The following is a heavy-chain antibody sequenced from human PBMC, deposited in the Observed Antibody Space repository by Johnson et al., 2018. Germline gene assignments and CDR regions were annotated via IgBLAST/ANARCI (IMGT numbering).Heavy chain of an antibody. J-gene: IGHJ6*03. Sequence: QVQLQQSGPGLVKPSETLSLICTVSGDSIRSYYWSWIRQPPGKGLEWIGFIDYSGSTNYNPSLKSRVTISVDTSKNQFSLKLTSVTAADTAVYYCARDYRQCLTAARGFYYFYMDVWGKGTTVTVSS. D-gene: IGHD5/OR15-5a*01. CDR3: ARDYRQCLTAARGFYYFYMDV. V-gene: IGHV4-59*01. CDR2: IDYSGST. CDR1: GDSIRSYY.